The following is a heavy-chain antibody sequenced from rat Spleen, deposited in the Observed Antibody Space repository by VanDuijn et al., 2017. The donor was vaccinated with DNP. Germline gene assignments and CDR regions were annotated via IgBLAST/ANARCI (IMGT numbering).Heavy chain of an antibody. D-gene: IGHD1-3*01. CDR1: GFSLTDYS. Sequence: EVQLKESGPGLVQPSQTLSLTCTVSGFSLTDYSVHWVRQPPGKGLEWMGLMWSGGSTAYNSALKSRLTISRDTSKSQVFLKMNSVQTEDTAMYFCVRSGSAFNWLDYWGQGTLVTVSS. J-gene: IGHJ3*01. V-gene: IGHV2S63*01. CDR2: MWSGGST. CDR3: VRSGSAFNWLDY.